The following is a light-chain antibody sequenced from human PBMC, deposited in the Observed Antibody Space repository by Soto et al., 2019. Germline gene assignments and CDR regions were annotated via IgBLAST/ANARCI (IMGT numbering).Light chain of an antibody. J-gene: IGKJ3*01. CDR3: QQRSNWPPFT. CDR1: QSVSSY. Sequence: EIVLTQSPATLSLSPGERATLSCRASQSVSSYLAWYQQKPGQAPRLLIYDASNRATGIPARFSVSGSGTDFNPAISSLEPEDFAVYYCQQRSNWPPFTFGPGTKVDIK. CDR2: DAS. V-gene: IGKV3-11*01.